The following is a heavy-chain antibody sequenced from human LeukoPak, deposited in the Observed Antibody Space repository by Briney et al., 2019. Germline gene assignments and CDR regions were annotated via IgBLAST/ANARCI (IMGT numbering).Heavy chain of an antibody. V-gene: IGHV2-5*02. Sequence: SGPTLVNPTQTLTLTCTFSGFSLNTRGVGVGWIRQPPGWALEWLALIYWVDDRCYSPSLKSRLTITKDTSKNQVVLTMTNMDPVDTATYFCAHRKNYYDSSVFDNWGQGTLVTVSS. CDR1: GFSLNTRGVG. J-gene: IGHJ4*02. CDR2: IYWVDDR. CDR3: AHRKNYYDSSVFDN. D-gene: IGHD3-22*01.